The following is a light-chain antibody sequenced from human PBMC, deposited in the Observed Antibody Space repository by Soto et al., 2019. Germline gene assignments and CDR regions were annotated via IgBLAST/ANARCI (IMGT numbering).Light chain of an antibody. J-gene: IGKJ1*01. CDR3: QHYNSYSEA. V-gene: IGKV1-5*03. Sequence: DIKMPHSPSTLSGSVGDRVTITWRASQTISSWLAWYQQKPGKAPKLLIYKASTLKSGVPSRFSGSGSGTEFTLTISCLQPDDFATYYCQHYNSYSEAFGQGTNVDI. CDR1: QTISSW. CDR2: KAS.